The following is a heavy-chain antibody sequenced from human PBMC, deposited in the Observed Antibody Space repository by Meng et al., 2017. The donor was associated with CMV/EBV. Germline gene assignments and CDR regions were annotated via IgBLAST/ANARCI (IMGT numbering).Heavy chain of an antibody. Sequence: SVKVSCKASGGTFSSYTISWVRQAPGQGLEGMGRIIPILGRTDYAQKFQGRVTITADKSTTTSYMELSSLRSDDTAVYYCARSGFTGYDFVSSLMTWWGQGTLVTVSS. CDR2: IIPILGRT. CDR3: ARSGFTGYDFVSSLMTW. V-gene: IGHV1-69*02. J-gene: IGHJ4*02. CDR1: GGTFSSYT. D-gene: IGHD5-12*01.